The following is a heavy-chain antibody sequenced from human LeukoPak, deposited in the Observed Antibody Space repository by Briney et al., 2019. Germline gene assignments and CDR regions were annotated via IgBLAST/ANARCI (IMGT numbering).Heavy chain of an antibody. J-gene: IGHJ4*02. D-gene: IGHD6-19*01. CDR1: GFTSSSYA. V-gene: IGHV3-23*01. CDR2: ISGSGGST. CDR3: AKDVAVSGTAYFDY. Sequence: GGSLRLSCAAPGFTSSSYAMSWVRQAPGKGLEWVSAISGSGGSTYYADSGKGRFTISRDNSKNTLYLQMNSLRAEDTAVYYCAKDVAVSGTAYFDYWGQGPLVTVSS.